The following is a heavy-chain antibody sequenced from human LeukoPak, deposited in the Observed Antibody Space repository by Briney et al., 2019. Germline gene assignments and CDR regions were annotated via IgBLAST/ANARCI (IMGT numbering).Heavy chain of an antibody. CDR2: ISSSSSYI. Sequence: GGSLRLSCAASGFTFSSYSMNWVRQAPGKGLEWVSSISSSSSYIYYADSVKGRFTLSRDNAKNSLYLQMNSLRAEDTAVYYCARGGYDYSQPAFDIWGQGTMVTVSS. V-gene: IGHV3-21*01. CDR3: ARGGYDYSQPAFDI. J-gene: IGHJ3*02. D-gene: IGHD5-12*01. CDR1: GFTFSSYS.